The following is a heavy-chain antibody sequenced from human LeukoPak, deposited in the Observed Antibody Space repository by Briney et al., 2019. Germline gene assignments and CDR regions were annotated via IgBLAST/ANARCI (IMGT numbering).Heavy chain of an antibody. CDR2: IYTSGST. V-gene: IGHV4-59*01. D-gene: IGHD3-10*01. Sequence: SETLSLTCPVAGGSISSYYWSWIRQPPGKGLEWIGYIYTSGSTNYNPSLKSRVTISVDTSKNQFSLKLSSVTAADTAVYYCARHIDSGSSKLADYWGQGTLVTVSS. CDR3: ARHIDSGSSKLADY. J-gene: IGHJ4*02. CDR1: GGSISSYY.